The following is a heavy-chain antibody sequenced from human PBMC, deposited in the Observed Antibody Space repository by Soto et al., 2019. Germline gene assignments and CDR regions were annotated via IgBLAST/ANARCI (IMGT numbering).Heavy chain of an antibody. CDR3: ARRRGDILAIDP. CDR1: GFSLNNPMMG. J-gene: IGHJ5*02. V-gene: IGHV2-26*01. D-gene: IGHD3-9*01. Sequence: QVTLKESGPVLLKPTETLTLTCTLSGFSLNNPMMGVTWICQHPGKALEWLAHIFSSDEKFYSTSLKNRLTISQATSKSQVVLTLTNVDPVDTATYCCARRRGDILAIDPWGPGTLVTVSS. CDR2: IFSSDEK.